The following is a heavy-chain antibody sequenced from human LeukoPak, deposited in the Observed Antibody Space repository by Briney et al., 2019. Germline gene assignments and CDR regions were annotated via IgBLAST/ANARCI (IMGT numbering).Heavy chain of an antibody. CDR2: IHSNGYT. J-gene: IGHJ5*02. V-gene: IGHV4-4*09. CDR3: TKREGPMSGSYDYFDP. CDR1: GGSISGYY. D-gene: IGHD1-26*01. Sequence: SETLSLTCTVSGGSISGYYWSWIRQPPGQGLEWIAYIHSNGYTNYNPSLKSRITISVDTSNNQFSLKVTSVTAADTAMYYCTKREGPMSGSYDYFDPWGQGTLVTVS.